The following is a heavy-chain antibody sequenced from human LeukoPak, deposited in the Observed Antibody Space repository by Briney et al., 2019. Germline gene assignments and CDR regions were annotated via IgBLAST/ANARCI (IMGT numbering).Heavy chain of an antibody. CDR2: INAGNGNT. CDR1: GYTFTSYA. D-gene: IGHD3-3*01. CDR3: ARDGEAPRLYYYYGMDV. V-gene: IGHV1-3*01. Sequence: GASVKVSCKASGYTFTSYAMHWVRQAPGQRLEWMGWINAGNGNTKYSQKFQGRVTITRDTSASTAYMELSSLRSEDTAVYYCARDGEAPRLYYYYGMDVWGQGTTVTVSS. J-gene: IGHJ6*02.